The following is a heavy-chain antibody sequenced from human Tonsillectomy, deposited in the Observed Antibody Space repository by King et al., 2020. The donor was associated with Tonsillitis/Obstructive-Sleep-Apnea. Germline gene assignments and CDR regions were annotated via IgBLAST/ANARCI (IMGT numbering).Heavy chain of an antibody. CDR2: IFPGDSDS. D-gene: IGHD2-2*01. CDR1: GYTFPTSW. CDR3: ARVYCISTSCYAPFDH. J-gene: IGHJ4*01. Sequence: VQLVESGAEVKKPGESLKIACKASGYTFPTSWIGWVRQMPGKGLEWMGSIFPGDSDSRYSASFQGQVTMSADKSISTASLQWSSLKASDTAMYYCARVYCISTSCYAPFDHWGHGTLVTVSS. V-gene: IGHV5-51*01.